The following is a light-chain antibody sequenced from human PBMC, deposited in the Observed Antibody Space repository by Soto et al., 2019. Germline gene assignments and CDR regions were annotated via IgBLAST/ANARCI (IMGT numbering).Light chain of an antibody. CDR2: AAS. Sequence: DIQMTQSPSSVSASVGDRVTISCRASQDISTWLAWYRQKPGRAPELLIYAASTLHSGVPSRFSGTGSGTDFTLTISSLQAEDVGIYYCHQYYETPYTFGQGTKLEIK. CDR1: QDISTW. V-gene: IGKV1-12*01. J-gene: IGKJ2*01. CDR3: HQYYETPYT.